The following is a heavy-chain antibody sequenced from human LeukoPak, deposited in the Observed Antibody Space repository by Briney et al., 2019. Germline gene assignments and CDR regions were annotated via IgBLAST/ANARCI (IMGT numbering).Heavy chain of an antibody. D-gene: IGHD6-19*01. CDR3: TRDVGSGWYYFDY. J-gene: IGHJ4*02. CDR1: GGSFSGYY. Sequence: LSLTCAVYGGSFSGYYWSWIRQAPGKGLEWVGFIRSKAYGGTTEYAASVKGRFTISRDDSKSIAYLQMNSLKTEDTAVYYCTRDVGSGWYYFDYWGQGTLVTVSS. CDR2: IRSKAYGGTT. V-gene: IGHV3-49*03.